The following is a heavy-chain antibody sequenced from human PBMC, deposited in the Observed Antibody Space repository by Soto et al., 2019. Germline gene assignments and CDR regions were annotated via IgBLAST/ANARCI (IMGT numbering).Heavy chain of an antibody. V-gene: IGHV3-21*01. CDR3: ARGSALIGLDY. D-gene: IGHD3-16*01. CDR2: IGTSGSYI. CDR1: GFIFSRYS. J-gene: IGHJ4*02. Sequence: GGSLRLSCAVSGFIFSRYSMNWVRQAPGKGLEWVSSIGTSGSYIYDTDSVKGRFTISRDNTKDSLYLQMNSLRAEDTAIYYCARGSALIGLDYWGQGTPVTVSS.